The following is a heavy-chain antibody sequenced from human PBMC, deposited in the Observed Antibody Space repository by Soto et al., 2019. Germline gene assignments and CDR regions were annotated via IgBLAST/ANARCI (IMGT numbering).Heavy chain of an antibody. D-gene: IGHD2-21*01. CDR2: ISTFNGNT. CDR1: GYTFTSYG. J-gene: IGHJ4*02. CDR3: ARERGLTVSTLLGY. V-gene: IGHV1-18*01. Sequence: QVQLVQSGAEVKKPGASVKVSCKASGYTFTSYGINWVRQAPGQGLEWMGRISTFNGNTKFAPKFQGRVTMTTDTDTTTVYMELRSLRSNDTAVYYCARERGLTVSTLLGYWGQWTLVTVSS.